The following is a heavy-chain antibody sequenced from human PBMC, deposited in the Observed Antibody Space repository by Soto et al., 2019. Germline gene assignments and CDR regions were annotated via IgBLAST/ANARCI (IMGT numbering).Heavy chain of an antibody. Sequence: QVQLQESGPGLVKPSQTLSPTCAFSGGSIRSGGYYWSWIRQHPGKGLEWIRYIYYSGSTNYNPSFKRRVTISVDTSTNQFCIKLSSVAAADTAVYYCAGSVFPWGGGSLVTVSS. V-gene: IGHV4-31*11. CDR2: IYYSGST. J-gene: IGHJ5*02. CDR1: GGSIRSGGYY. CDR3: AGSVFP.